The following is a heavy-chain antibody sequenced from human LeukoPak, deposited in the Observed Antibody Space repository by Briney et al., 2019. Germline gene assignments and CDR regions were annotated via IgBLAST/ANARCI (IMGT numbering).Heavy chain of an antibody. V-gene: IGHV4-4*07. CDR2: IYTSGST. CDR1: GGSFSSYS. CDR3: ATADGYNSFDY. Sequence: PSETLSLTCTVSGGSFSSYSWSWIRQPAGKGLEWIGRIYTSGSTNYNSSLKSRVTKSVDTSKNQVSLKLSSVTAADTAAYYCATADGYNSFDYWGQGTLVTVSS. D-gene: IGHD5-24*01. J-gene: IGHJ4*02.